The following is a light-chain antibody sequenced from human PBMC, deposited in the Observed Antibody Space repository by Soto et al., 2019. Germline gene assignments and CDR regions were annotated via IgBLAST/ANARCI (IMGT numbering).Light chain of an antibody. V-gene: IGLV7-46*01. CDR1: TGAVTSGHY. CDR3: LLSYTAGNV. Sequence: QAVVTLEPSVSVSPGGTVTLTCGSSTGAVTSGHYPNGVQQKPGQAPRTLIHDTNNKHSWTPARISASRLGAKAALILSGAQPEDEAEYYCLLSYTAGNVFGTGTKVTVL. CDR2: DTN. J-gene: IGLJ1*01.